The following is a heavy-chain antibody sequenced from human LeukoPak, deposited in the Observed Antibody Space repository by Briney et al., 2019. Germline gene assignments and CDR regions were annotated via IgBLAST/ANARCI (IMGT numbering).Heavy chain of an antibody. Sequence: SEILSLTCTVSGGSISSYYWSWIRQPPGKGLEWIGYIYYSGSTNYNPSLKSRVTISVDTSKNQFSLKLSSVTAADTAVYYCARDDGVYWFDPWGQGTLVTVSS. CDR1: GGSISSYY. D-gene: IGHD5-24*01. J-gene: IGHJ5*02. V-gene: IGHV4-59*01. CDR3: ARDDGVYWFDP. CDR2: IYYSGST.